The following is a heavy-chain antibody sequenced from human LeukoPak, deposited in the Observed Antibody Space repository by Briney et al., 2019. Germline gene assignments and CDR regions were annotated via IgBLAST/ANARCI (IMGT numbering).Heavy chain of an antibody. Sequence: PSETLSLTCTVSGDSISNNYRSWIRQPPGKGLEWIGYIYYSGSTSTNYNPSLKSRVAISVDTSKNQFSLKVSSVTAADTAVYYCARVRFPHSGTYCDCWGQGTLVTVSS. J-gene: IGHJ4*02. D-gene: IGHD1-26*01. CDR1: GDSISNNY. V-gene: IGHV4-59*01. CDR3: ARVRFPHSGTYCDC. CDR2: IYYSGSTST.